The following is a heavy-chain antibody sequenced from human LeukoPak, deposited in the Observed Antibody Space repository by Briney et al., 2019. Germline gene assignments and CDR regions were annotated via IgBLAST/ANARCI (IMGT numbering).Heavy chain of an antibody. CDR1: GFTFSSYA. D-gene: IGHD4-17*01. Sequence: GGSLRLSCAASGFTFSSYAMHWVRQAPGKGLEWVAVISYDGSNKYSADSVKGRFTISRDNAKNSLYLQMNSRRAEDTAVYYCARDHHGDYEDWFDPWGQGNLVTVSS. J-gene: IGHJ5*02. CDR2: ISYDGSNK. V-gene: IGHV3-30-3*01. CDR3: ARDHHGDYEDWFDP.